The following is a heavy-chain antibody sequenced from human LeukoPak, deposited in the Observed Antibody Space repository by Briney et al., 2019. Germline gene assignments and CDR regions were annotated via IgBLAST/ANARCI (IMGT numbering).Heavy chain of an antibody. J-gene: IGHJ3*02. CDR1: GGSISSYY. V-gene: IGHV4-59*12. CDR3: AKSNGYGLIDI. Sequence: SETLSLTCTVSGGSISSYYWNWIRQRPGKALEWIGNIFYSGSTYYSLSLKSRVTISLDTSRNQFSLKLNSVTAADTAVYYCAKSNGYGLIDIWGQGTMVTVSS. D-gene: IGHD3-10*01. CDR2: IFYSGST.